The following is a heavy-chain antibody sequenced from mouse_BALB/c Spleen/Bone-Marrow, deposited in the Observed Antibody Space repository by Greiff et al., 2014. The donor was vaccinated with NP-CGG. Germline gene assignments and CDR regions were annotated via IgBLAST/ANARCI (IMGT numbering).Heavy chain of an antibody. CDR3: ARIYYYGRGYFDY. D-gene: IGHD1-1*01. J-gene: IGHJ2*01. CDR1: GFNIKDTY. V-gene: IGHV14-3*02. Sequence: VQLKQSGAELVKPGASVKLSCPASGFNIKDTYMHWVKQRPEQGLEWIGRIDPANGNTKYDPKFQGKATITADTSSNTAYLQLSSLTSEDTAVYYCARIYYYGRGYFDYWGQGTTLTVSS. CDR2: IDPANGNT.